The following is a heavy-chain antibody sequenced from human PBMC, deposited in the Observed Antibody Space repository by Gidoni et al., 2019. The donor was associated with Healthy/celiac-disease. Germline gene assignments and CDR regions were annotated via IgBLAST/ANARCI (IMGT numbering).Heavy chain of an antibody. Sequence: QVQLVESGGGLVKPGGSMRLSCAASGFTLSDYYMSWIRHAPGKGLGWVSYISSSGSTIYYADSVKGRVTISRDNSKNSLYLQMNSLRAEDTAVYYCARHYYDSSGSTEYYFDYWGQGTLVTVSS. D-gene: IGHD3-22*01. CDR3: ARHYYDSSGSTEYYFDY. CDR1: GFTLSDYY. CDR2: ISSSGSTI. J-gene: IGHJ4*02. V-gene: IGHV3-11*01.